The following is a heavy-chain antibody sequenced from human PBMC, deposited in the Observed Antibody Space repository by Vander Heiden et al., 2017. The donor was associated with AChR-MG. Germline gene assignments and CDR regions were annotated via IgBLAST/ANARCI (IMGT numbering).Heavy chain of an antibody. CDR2: ISWNSGSI. CDR3: AKDVGRNYYYYMDV. Sequence: EVQLVESGGGLVQPGRTLRLSWAASGFTFGYYALHWVRQAPGKGLEWFSGISWNSGSIGYADSVKGRFTISRDNTKNSLYLQMNSLRAEDTALYYCAKDVGRNYYYYMDVWGKGTTVTVSS. J-gene: IGHJ6*03. CDR1: GFTFGYYA. V-gene: IGHV3-9*01.